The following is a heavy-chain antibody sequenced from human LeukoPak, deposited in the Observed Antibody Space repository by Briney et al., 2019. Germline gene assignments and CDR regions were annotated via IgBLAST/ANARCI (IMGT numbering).Heavy chain of an antibody. D-gene: IGHD3-10*01. CDR1: GFTFSNYW. Sequence: GGSLRLSCAASGFTFSNYWMSWVRQAPGKGLEWVANIKQDGSDKYYVDSVKGRFTISRDNAKNSLYLQMNTLRVEDTAVYYCARGFLWYWGQGTLVTVSS. CDR2: IKQDGSDK. CDR3: ARGFLWY. V-gene: IGHV3-7*01. J-gene: IGHJ4*02.